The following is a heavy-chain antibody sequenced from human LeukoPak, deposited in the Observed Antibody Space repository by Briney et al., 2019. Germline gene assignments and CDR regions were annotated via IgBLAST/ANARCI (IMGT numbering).Heavy chain of an antibody. D-gene: IGHD2-2*02. Sequence: PGGSLRLSCAASGFTFSDYYMSWIRQAPGKGLEWVSYISSSGSTIYYADSVKGRFTISRDNAKNSLYLQMNSLRAEDTAVCYCAREFACSSTSCYTFRYYYYYMDVWGKGTTVTVSS. CDR1: GFTFSDYY. J-gene: IGHJ6*03. CDR2: ISSSGSTI. V-gene: IGHV3-11*04. CDR3: AREFACSSTSCYTFRYYYYYMDV.